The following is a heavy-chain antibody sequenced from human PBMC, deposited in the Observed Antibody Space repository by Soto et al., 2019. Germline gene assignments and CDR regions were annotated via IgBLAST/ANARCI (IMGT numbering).Heavy chain of an antibody. CDR3: ARGRRGDSSGSRLRGLGYFDY. CDR2: IYYSGST. D-gene: IGHD3-22*01. Sequence: QVHLQEPGPGLVKPSQTLSLTCTVPGGSISSGGYYWGWIRQHPGKGLEWIGYIYYSGSTYYNPSLKSRVTISVDTSKNQFSLKLSSVTAEDTAVYYCARGRRGDSSGSRLRGLGYFDYWGQGTLVTVSS. V-gene: IGHV4-31*03. CDR1: GGSISSGGYY. J-gene: IGHJ4*02.